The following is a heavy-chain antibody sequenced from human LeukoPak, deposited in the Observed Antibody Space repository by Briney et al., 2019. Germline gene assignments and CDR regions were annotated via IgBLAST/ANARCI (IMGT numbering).Heavy chain of an antibody. J-gene: IGHJ4*02. V-gene: IGHV1-2*02. D-gene: IGHD5-12*01. CDR2: INPDSGDS. CDR1: GYTFTGYY. Sequence: ASVKVSCKASGYTFTGYYIHWVRQAPGQGLEWMAFINPDSGDSYSAPKFQGRVTMTRDTSISTASMAVSWLTSDDTAVYYCATGVATAFTYWGQGTLVIVSS. CDR3: ATGVATAFTY.